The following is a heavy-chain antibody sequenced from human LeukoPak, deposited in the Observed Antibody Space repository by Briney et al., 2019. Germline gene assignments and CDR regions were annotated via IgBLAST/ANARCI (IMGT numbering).Heavy chain of an antibody. CDR2: IIPNLGIA. D-gene: IGHD2-15*01. CDR1: GCTFSSYS. CDR3: AREGRAYCSGGSCYPHFDY. J-gene: IGHJ4*02. V-gene: IGHV1-69*04. Sequence: SVKLSCNASGCTFSSYSISWVRQAPGQGREWMGRIIPNLGIANYAQKFQGRVTITADKSTSTAYMELSSLRSEDTAVYYCAREGRAYCSGGSCYPHFDYWGQGTLVTVSS.